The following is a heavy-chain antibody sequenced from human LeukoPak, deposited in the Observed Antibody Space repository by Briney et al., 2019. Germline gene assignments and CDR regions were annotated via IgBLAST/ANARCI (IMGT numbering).Heavy chain of an antibody. V-gene: IGHV3-64*01. J-gene: IGHJ4*02. CDR3: ARGVGATMIDFDY. D-gene: IGHD1-26*01. Sequence: PGRSLRLSCVASEFSVSDYPFHWVRQAPGKGLEYVSAISSNGGSTYYANSVKGRFTISRDNSKNTLYLQMGSLRAEDMAVYYCARGVGATMIDFDYWGQGTLVTVSS. CDR1: EFSVSDYP. CDR2: ISSNGGST.